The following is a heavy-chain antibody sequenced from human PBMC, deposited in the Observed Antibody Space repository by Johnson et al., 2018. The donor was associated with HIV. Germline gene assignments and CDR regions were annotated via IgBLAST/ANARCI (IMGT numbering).Heavy chain of an antibody. CDR3: AKGVGSIGGAFDI. Sequence: VQLVESGGGLVQPGRSVRLSCAASGFTFDDYAMHWVRQAPGKGLEWVSGISWNSGSIGHADSVKGRFTISRDNAKNSLYLQMNSLRAEDTALYYCAKGVGSIGGAFDIWGQGTMVTVSS. CDR1: GFTFDDYA. J-gene: IGHJ3*02. D-gene: IGHD3-10*01. CDR2: ISWNSGSI. V-gene: IGHV3-9*01.